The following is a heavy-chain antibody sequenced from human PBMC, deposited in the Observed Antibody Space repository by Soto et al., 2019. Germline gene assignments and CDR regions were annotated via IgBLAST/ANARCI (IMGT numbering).Heavy chain of an antibody. Sequence: HGESLKISCKGSGYIFTNYWIAWVRQMTGKGLEWVGVIYPSDSDTRYSPSFQGQVTISADKSISTAYLQWSSLQASDTAIYYCARRGTVAGTVDYWGRGTLVTVSS. CDR1: GYIFTNYW. J-gene: IGHJ4*02. V-gene: IGHV5-51*01. CDR2: IYPSDSDT. D-gene: IGHD6-19*01. CDR3: ARRGTVAGTVDY.